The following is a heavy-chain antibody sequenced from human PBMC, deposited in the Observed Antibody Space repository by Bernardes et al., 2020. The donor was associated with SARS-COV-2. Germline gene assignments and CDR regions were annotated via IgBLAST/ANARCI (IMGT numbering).Heavy chain of an antibody. V-gene: IGHV3-23*01. D-gene: IGHD1-1*01. J-gene: IGHJ6*02. CDR3: AKDWATGIRYYYYGMDV. CDR2: ISGSGGST. CDR1: GFIFSSYA. Sequence: GGSLRLSCAASGFIFSSYAMSWVRQAPGKGLEWVSAISGSGGSTYYADSVKGRFTISRDNSKNTLYLQMNSLRAEDTAVYYCAKDWATGIRYYYYGMDVWGQGTTVTVSS.